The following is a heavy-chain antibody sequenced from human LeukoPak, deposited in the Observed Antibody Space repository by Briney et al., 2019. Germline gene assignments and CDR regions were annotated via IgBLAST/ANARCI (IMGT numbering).Heavy chain of an antibody. CDR3: ARDYYDSSGSFDY. D-gene: IGHD3-22*01. CDR2: ISSSSTYI. Sequence: PGGSLRLSCAASGLIFSSYSMNWVRQAPGKGLEWVSSISSSSTYISYADSVKGRFTISRDNAKSSLYLQMNSLRAEDTAVYSCARDYYDSSGSFDYWGQGTLVTVSS. CDR1: GLIFSSYS. V-gene: IGHV3-21*01. J-gene: IGHJ4*02.